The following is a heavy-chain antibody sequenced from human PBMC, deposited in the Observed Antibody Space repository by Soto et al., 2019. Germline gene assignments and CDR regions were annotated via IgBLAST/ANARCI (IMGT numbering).Heavy chain of an antibody. Sequence: GSLRLSCAASGFTFSSYAMSWVRQAPGKGLEWVSAISGSGGSTYYADSVKGRFTISRDNSKNTLYLQMNSLRAEDTAVYYCATVEMATIGAIDYWGQGTLVTVSS. D-gene: IGHD5-12*01. CDR3: ATVEMATIGAIDY. CDR2: ISGSGGST. V-gene: IGHV3-23*01. J-gene: IGHJ4*02. CDR1: GFTFSSYA.